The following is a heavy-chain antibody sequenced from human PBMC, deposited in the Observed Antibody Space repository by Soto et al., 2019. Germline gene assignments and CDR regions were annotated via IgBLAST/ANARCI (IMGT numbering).Heavy chain of an antibody. D-gene: IGHD2-21*01. J-gene: IGHJ4*02. CDR1: GLPHSNFA. CDR3: AKDAVYNDGLWLMDH. CDR2: IYGSGRGI. V-gene: IGHV3-23*05. Sequence: LRLSCSAAGLPHSNFAMMWVRQAPWKGLECVSGIYGSGRGIEYADSVKGRFTISRDNSKNTVYLQMTDLRADDTAVYYCAKDAVYNDGLWLMDHWGRGPQVTVSS.